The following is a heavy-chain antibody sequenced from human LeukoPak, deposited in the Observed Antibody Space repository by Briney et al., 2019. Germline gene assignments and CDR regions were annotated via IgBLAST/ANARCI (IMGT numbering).Heavy chain of an antibody. CDR2: IYSGGST. CDR3: AGPSLWFGEGLYYMDV. Sequence: PGGSLRLSCAASGFTFSSYAMSWVRQAPGKGLEWVSVIYSGGSTYYADSVKGRFTISRDNSKNTLYLQTNSLRAEDTAVYYCAGPSLWFGEGLYYMDVWGKGTTVTVSS. CDR1: GFTFSSYA. D-gene: IGHD3-10*01. V-gene: IGHV3-53*01. J-gene: IGHJ6*03.